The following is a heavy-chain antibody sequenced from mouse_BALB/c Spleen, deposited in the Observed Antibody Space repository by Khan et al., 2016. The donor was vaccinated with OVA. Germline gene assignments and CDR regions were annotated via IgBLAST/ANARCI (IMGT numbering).Heavy chain of an antibody. CDR2: INPKNGGT. CDR1: GYTFPEYT. CDR3: ARDAGRY. J-gene: IGHJ4*01. D-gene: IGHD3-3*01. V-gene: IGHV1-18*01. Sequence: VQLKQSGPELVKPGASVKISCKTSGYTFPEYTVHWVKQSLGKSLDWIGVINPKNGGTAYNQKFKGKATLAVDKSSSTAYMEFRNLTSEDSAVYSCARDAGRYWGQGTSVTVAS.